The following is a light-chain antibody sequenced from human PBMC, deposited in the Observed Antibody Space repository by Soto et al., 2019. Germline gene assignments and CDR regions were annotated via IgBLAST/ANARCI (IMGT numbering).Light chain of an antibody. CDR3: QQYNTYPWT. J-gene: IGKJ1*01. Sequence: EIEMTQSLATLSDTVGDRVTITCRASQSISSWLAWYQQKPGKVPKLLIDDASSLESGVPSRFSGSGSGTEFTLTISSLQPDDFATYYCQQYNTYPWTFGQGTKVDI. V-gene: IGKV1-5*01. CDR2: DAS. CDR1: QSISSW.